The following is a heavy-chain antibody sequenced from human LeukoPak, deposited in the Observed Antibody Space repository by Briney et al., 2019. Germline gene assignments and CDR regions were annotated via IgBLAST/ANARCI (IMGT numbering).Heavy chain of an antibody. CDR3: AKGLRYSDN. CDR2: ISYDGSNK. D-gene: IGHD3-9*01. V-gene: IGHV3-30*18. Sequence: GGSLRLSCAASGXTFSSYGMHWVRQAPGKGLEWVAVISYDGSNKYYADSVKGRFTISRDNSKNTLYLQMNSLRAEDTAVYYCAKGLRYSDNWGQGTLVTVSS. CDR1: GXTFSSYG. J-gene: IGHJ4*02.